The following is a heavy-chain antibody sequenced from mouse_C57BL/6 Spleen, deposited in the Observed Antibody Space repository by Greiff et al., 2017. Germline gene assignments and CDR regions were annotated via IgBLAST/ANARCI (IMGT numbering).Heavy chain of an antibody. V-gene: IGHV1-4*01. CDR1: GYTFTSYT. D-gene: IGHD2-12*01. CDR3: ARTYSYVGWFAY. J-gene: IGHJ3*01. CDR2: INPSSGYT. Sequence: VQLQQSGAELARPGASVKMSCKASGYTFTSYTMHWVKQRPGQGLEWIGYINPSSGYTKYNQKFKDKATLTADKSSNTAYMQLSSLTSEDSAVYYCARTYSYVGWFAYWGQGTLVTVSA.